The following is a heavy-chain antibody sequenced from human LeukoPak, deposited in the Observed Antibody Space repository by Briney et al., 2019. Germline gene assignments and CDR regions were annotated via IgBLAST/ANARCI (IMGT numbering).Heavy chain of an antibody. CDR2: IYHSGST. J-gene: IGHJ5*02. CDR1: GYSISSGYY. D-gene: IGHD3-22*01. Sequence: SETLSLTCTVSGYSISSGYYWGWIRQPPGKGLEWIGSIYHSGSTYYNPSLKSRVTISVDTSKNQFSLKLSPVTAADTAVYYCARVLIVVVTSNWFDPWGQGTLVTVSS. V-gene: IGHV4-38-2*02. CDR3: ARVLIVVVTSNWFDP.